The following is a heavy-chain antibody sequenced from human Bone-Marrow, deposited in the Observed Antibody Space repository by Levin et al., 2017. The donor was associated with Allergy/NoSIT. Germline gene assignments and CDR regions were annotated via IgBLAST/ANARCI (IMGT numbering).Heavy chain of an antibody. V-gene: IGHV4-59*01. Sequence: SETLSLTCTVSGGSISGYYWSWIRQPPGKGLEWIGYIYNSGRTNYNPSLKSRVTISVDTSKNQFSLRLTSVTAADTAVYYCARCPSGSDPTRFDYWGQGTLVTVSS. CDR2: IYNSGRT. CDR3: ARCPSGSDPTRFDY. D-gene: IGHD1-26*01. CDR1: GGSISGYY. J-gene: IGHJ4*02.